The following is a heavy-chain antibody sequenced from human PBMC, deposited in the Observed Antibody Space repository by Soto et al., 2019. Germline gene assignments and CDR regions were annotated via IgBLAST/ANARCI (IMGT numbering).Heavy chain of an antibody. Sequence: PGGSLRLSCAASGFTFSSYSMNWVRQAPGKGLEWVSSISSSSSYIYYADSVKGRFTISRDNAKNSLYLQMNSLRAEDTAVYYCARGGDTVVTPEWYYYYGMDVWGQGTTVTVSS. D-gene: IGHD2-15*01. J-gene: IGHJ6*02. CDR1: GFTFSSYS. CDR2: ISSSSSYI. CDR3: ARGGDTVVTPEWYYYYGMDV. V-gene: IGHV3-21*01.